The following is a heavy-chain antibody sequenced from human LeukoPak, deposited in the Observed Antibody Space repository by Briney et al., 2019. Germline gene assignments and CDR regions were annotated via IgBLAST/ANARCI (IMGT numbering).Heavy chain of an antibody. D-gene: IGHD6-13*01. Sequence: GGSLRLSCAASGFTFSSYSMNWVRQAPGKGLEWVSSISSSNSYIYYADSVKDRFTISRDNAKNSLYLQMNSLRAEDTAVYYCARGPAGTGYWGQGTLVTVSS. J-gene: IGHJ4*02. CDR2: ISSSNSYI. CDR1: GFTFSSYS. CDR3: ARGPAGTGY. V-gene: IGHV3-21*06.